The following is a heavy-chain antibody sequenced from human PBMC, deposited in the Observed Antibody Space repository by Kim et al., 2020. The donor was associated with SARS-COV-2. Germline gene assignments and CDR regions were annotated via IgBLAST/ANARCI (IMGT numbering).Heavy chain of an antibody. Sequence: GRFTISRDNARNMLYLQMNSLRGDDTAVYYCARDRRDCSGVSCYGDAFDIWGQGTMVTVSS. J-gene: IGHJ3*02. D-gene: IGHD2-15*01. V-gene: IGHV3-30*07. CDR3: ARDRRDCSGVSCYGDAFDI.